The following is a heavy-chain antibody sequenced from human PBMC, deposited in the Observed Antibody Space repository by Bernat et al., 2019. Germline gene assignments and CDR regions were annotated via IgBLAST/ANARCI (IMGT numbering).Heavy chain of an antibody. Sequence: QVQLQESGPGLVKPSQTLSLTCTVSGGSISSGSYYWSWIRQPAGKGLEWIGRIYTSGSTNYNPSLKSRVTISVDTSKNQFSLKLSSVTAADTAVYYCASGVSYYYGSGSYYYYCMDVWGQGTTVTVSS. CDR2: IYTSGST. D-gene: IGHD3-10*01. CDR3: ASGVSYYYGSGSYYYYCMDV. V-gene: IGHV4-61*02. CDR1: GGSISSGSYY. J-gene: IGHJ6*02.